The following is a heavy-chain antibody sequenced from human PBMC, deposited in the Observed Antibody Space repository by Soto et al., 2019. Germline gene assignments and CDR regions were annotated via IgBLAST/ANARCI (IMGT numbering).Heavy chain of an antibody. V-gene: IGHV1-69*01. Sequence: QVQLVQSGAEVKKPGSSVKVSCKASGGSFSTYGISWVRQAPGQGLEWMGGFIPVFTTAKYAQKFQGRVSITADESTYTAYMELSSLISEDTAVYFCARDGVDVSRTTVRHGALDIWGQGTVVTVSS. CDR2: FIPVFTTA. CDR3: ARDGVDVSRTTVRHGALDI. CDR1: GGSFSTYG. J-gene: IGHJ3*02. D-gene: IGHD4-17*01.